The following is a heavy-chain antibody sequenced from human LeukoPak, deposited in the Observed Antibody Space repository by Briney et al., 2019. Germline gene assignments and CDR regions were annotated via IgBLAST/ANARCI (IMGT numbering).Heavy chain of an antibody. CDR2: VHLDGRT. CDR3: AREGGFYRPLDY. CDR1: GGSVSSTNW. Sequence: PSETLSLTCGVSGGSVSSTNWWTWMRQPPGKGLEWIGEVHLDGRTNFNPSLKSRLTMSVDLSENHVSLKLTSVTAADTAVYYCAREGGFYRPLDYSGQGTLVTVSS. D-gene: IGHD6-25*01. V-gene: IGHV4-4*02. J-gene: IGHJ4*02.